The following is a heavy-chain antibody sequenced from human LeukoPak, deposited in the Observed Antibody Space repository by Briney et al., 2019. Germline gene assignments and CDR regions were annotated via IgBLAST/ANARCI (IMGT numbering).Heavy chain of an antibody. J-gene: IGHJ3*02. V-gene: IGHV4-34*01. D-gene: IGHD1-26*01. CDR1: GGSFSGYY. CDR3: AREEVGAGGRGPAFDI. Sequence: SETLSLTCAVYGGSFSGYYWSWIRQPPGKGLEWIGEINHSGSTNYNPSLKSRVTISVDTSKNQFSLKLSSVTAADTAVYYCAREEVGAGGRGPAFDIWGQGTMVTVSS. CDR2: INHSGST.